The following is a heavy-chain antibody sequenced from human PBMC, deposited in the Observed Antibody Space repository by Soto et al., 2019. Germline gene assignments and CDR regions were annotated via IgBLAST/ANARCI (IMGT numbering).Heavy chain of an antibody. J-gene: IGHJ4*02. CDR3: ARGVIAAAGTIDY. CDR1: GFTFSGYS. CDR2: ISSSSSYI. V-gene: IGHV3-21*01. Sequence: GGSLRLSCAASGFTFSGYSMNWVRQAPGKGLEWVSSISSSSSYIYYADSVKGRFTISRDNAKNSLYLQMNSLRAEDTAVYYCARGVIAAAGTIDYWGQGTLVTVSS. D-gene: IGHD6-13*01.